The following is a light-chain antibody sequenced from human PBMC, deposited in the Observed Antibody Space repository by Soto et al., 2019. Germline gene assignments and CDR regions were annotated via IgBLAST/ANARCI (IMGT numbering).Light chain of an antibody. CDR3: QQYNIYTWT. Sequence: DIQMTQSPSSLSASVGDRVTIAVLASQRISNYLNWYRQKPGKAPKLLIYDASSLESGVPSRFSGSGSGTEFTLTISSLQPDDFATYYCQQYNIYTWTFGQGTKVDIK. J-gene: IGKJ1*01. CDR2: DAS. V-gene: IGKV1-5*01. CDR1: QRISNY.